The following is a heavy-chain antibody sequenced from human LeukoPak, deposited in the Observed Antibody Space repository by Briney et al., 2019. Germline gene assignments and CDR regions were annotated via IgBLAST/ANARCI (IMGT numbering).Heavy chain of an antibody. CDR3: ARGGSGRGYNWFDP. CDR1: GGSISTYY. D-gene: IGHD6-19*01. J-gene: IGHJ5*02. CDR2: IYTSGST. Sequence: SETLSLTCTVSGGSISTYYWNRVRQPAGKGLEWIGRIYTSGSTNNPSLKSRVTMSVDTSKNQFSLKRSSVTAADTAVYYRARGGSGRGYNWFDPWGQGTLVTVSS. V-gene: IGHV4-4*07.